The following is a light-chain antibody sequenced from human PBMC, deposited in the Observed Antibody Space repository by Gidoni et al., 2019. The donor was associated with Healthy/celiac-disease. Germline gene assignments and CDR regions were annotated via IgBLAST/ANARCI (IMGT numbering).Light chain of an antibody. V-gene: IGKV3D-15*03. CDR3: QQYNNWPRWT. CDR1: QSVSSN. Sequence: EIVITQSPATLSVSPGERATLSCRASQSVSSNLAWYQQKPGQAPRLLIYGASIRATGIPARFSGSGSGTEFTLTISILQSEDVAVYYCQQYNNWPRWTFGQGTKVEIK. J-gene: IGKJ1*01. CDR2: GAS.